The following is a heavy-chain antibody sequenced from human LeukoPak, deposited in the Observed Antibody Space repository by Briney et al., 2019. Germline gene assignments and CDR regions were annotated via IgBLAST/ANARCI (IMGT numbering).Heavy chain of an antibody. Sequence: PGGSLRLSCAASGFTFSSYAMSWVGQAPGKGREWVSGISGSGGSTYYADSVKGRFTISRDNSKNTLYLQMNSLRAEDTAVYYCAKSGSSSNYYYYMDVWGKGTTVTVSS. V-gene: IGHV3-23*01. J-gene: IGHJ6*03. CDR3: AKSGSSSNYYYYMDV. D-gene: IGHD6-6*01. CDR1: GFTFSSYA. CDR2: ISGSGGST.